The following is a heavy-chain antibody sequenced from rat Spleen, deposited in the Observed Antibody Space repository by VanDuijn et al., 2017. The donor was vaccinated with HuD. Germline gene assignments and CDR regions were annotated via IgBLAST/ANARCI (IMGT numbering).Heavy chain of an antibody. V-gene: IGHV5-7*01. CDR1: EFTFSDYY. Sequence: EVQLVESGGGLVQPGRSLNLSCAASEFTFSDYYMAWVRQAPKKGLEWVATINYDGSSTYYRDSVKGRFTISRDNAKSTLYLQMDSLKSEDTATYYCARSVFDYWGQGVMVTVSS. J-gene: IGHJ2*01. CDR3: ARSVFDY. CDR2: INYDGSST.